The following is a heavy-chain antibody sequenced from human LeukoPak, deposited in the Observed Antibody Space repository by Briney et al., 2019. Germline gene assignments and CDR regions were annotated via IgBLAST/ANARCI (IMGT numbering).Heavy chain of an antibody. CDR1: GYTFSIYG. V-gene: IGHV1-18*01. D-gene: IGHD3-10*01. Sequence: GASVKVSCKASGYTFSIYGVTWVRQAPGQGLEWMGWISAYNGNTNYAQKLQGRVTMTTDTSTSTAYMELRSLRSDDTAVYYCARQVDSTMALPDYWGQGTLVTVSS. J-gene: IGHJ4*02. CDR2: ISAYNGNT. CDR3: ARQVDSTMALPDY.